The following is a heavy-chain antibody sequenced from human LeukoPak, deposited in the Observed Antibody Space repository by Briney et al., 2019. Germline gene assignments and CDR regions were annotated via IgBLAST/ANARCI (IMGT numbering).Heavy chain of an antibody. V-gene: IGHV4-38-2*02. Sequence: SETLSLTCTVSGYSISSGYYWGWVRQPPGKGLEWIGEIFHSGSTNYNPSLKSRVTMSLDKSKNQFSLKLSSVTAADTAVYYCARVWSGAFDIWGQGTMVTVSS. CDR1: GYSISSGYY. J-gene: IGHJ3*02. CDR3: ARVWSGAFDI. D-gene: IGHD3-3*01. CDR2: IFHSGST.